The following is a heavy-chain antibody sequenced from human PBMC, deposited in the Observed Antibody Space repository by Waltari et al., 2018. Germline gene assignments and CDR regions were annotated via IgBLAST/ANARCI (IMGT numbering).Heavy chain of an antibody. D-gene: IGHD2-15*01. V-gene: IGHV3-74*01. CDR2: ISGDASSI. Sequence: EMHVVESGGGLVQPGGSLRLSCEASGFTFSSHWMHWVRQAPGKGLAWVSRISGDASSIAYADSVRGRFFISRDNAKNTLYLQMNRLRAEDTGIYYCAREDVSYAACSLMDVWGKGTTVTVSS. J-gene: IGHJ6*03. CDR3: AREDVSYAACSLMDV. CDR1: GFTFSSHW.